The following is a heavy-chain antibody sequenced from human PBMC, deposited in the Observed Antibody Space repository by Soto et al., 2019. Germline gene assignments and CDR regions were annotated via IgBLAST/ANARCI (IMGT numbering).Heavy chain of an antibody. Sequence: SETLSLTCAVYGGSFSGYYWSWIRQPPGKGLEWIGEINHSGNTNYNPSLKSRVTISVDTSKNQFSLKLSSVTAADTAVYYCARGLRGDAFDIWGQGTMVTVSS. J-gene: IGHJ3*02. CDR1: GGSFSGYY. CDR2: INHSGNT. CDR3: ARGLRGDAFDI. V-gene: IGHV4-34*01.